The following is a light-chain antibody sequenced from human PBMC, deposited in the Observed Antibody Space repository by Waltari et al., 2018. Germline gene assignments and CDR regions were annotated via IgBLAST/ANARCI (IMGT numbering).Light chain of an antibody. CDR2: ENN. J-gene: IGLJ3*02. Sequence: QSVLTQPPSVSAAPGQRVTISCSGVNDYVSWYQQFPGTAPKLRIYENNKRPSGIPARVSSSKSGTSATVGVSGLQTGDGADYYCGAWDISVSAGVFGGGTKLTVL. CDR3: GAWDISVSAGV. V-gene: IGLV1-51*01. CDR1: VNDY.